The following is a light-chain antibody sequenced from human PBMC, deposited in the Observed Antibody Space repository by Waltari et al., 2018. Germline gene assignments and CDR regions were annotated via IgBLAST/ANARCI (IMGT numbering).Light chain of an antibody. CDR3: QQYYRPPQT. J-gene: IGKJ2*01. Sequence: DIVLTQSPDSLSVSLGGRATINCKSSQRLLYSSNNQNYLAWFQQKPGQPPNLLIYWASTRESGVPDRFSGSGSGTDFTLTITDLQAEDVAIYYCQQYYRPPQTFGQGTKLEIK. CDR1: QRLLYSSNNQNY. V-gene: IGKV4-1*01. CDR2: WAS.